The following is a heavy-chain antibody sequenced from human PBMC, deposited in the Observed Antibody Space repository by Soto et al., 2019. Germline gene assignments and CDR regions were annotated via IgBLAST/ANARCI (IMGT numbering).Heavy chain of an antibody. J-gene: IGHJ6*02. CDR1: GFTFRTYT. D-gene: IGHD3-10*01. Sequence: GGSLRLSCISSGFTFRTYTMNWVRQAPGKGLEWVSGIRGFSPYTFYAESVKGRFTISRDNAKNSLYLQMNSLRAEDTAVYYCARDRGYDAHDYYYNAMDVWGQGTTVNVSS. CDR3: ARDRGYDAHDYYYNAMDV. V-gene: IGHV3-21*01. CDR2: IRGFSPYT.